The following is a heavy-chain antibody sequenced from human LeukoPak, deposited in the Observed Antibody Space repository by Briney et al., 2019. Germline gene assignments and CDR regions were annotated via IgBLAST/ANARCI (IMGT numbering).Heavy chain of an antibody. CDR1: GFTFSSYE. Sequence: QSGGSLRLSCAASGFTFSSYEMNWVRQAPGKGLEWVSYISSSGSTIYYADSVMGRFTISRDNAKNSLYLQMNSLRAEDTAVYYCARVHSGYDFFDYWGQGTLVTVSS. D-gene: IGHD5-12*01. J-gene: IGHJ4*02. CDR2: ISSSGSTI. CDR3: ARVHSGYDFFDY. V-gene: IGHV3-48*03.